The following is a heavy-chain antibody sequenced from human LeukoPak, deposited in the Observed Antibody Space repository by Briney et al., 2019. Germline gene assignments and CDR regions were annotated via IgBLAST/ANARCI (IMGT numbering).Heavy chain of an antibody. J-gene: IGHJ4*02. Sequence: PSETLSLTCTVSGGSISSSSYYWGWIRQPPGKGLEWIGSIYYSGSTYYNPSLKSRVTISVDTSKNQFSLKRSSVTAADTAVYYCARFGLIVAVAGTASWGQGTLVTVSS. CDR3: ARFGLIVAVAGTAS. V-gene: IGHV4-39*01. CDR2: IYYSGST. CDR1: GGSISSSSYY. D-gene: IGHD6-19*01.